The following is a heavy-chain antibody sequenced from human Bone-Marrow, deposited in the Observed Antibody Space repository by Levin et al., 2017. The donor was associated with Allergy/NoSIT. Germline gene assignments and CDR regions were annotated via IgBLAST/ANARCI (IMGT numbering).Heavy chain of an antibody. Sequence: SQTLSLTCNVPSGSIIGSFWSWIRQPPGKGLEWIGGLSLTGNTIYNPSLMNRLTISEDTSKNGFSLTLRSVVAADTALYYCARGPPPMEHTALTPSPYAMDVWGHGTMVTVSS. D-gene: IGHD1/OR15-1a*01. CDR2: LSLTGNT. J-gene: IGHJ6*02. CDR1: SGSIIGSF. V-gene: IGHV4-59*01. CDR3: ARGPPPMEHTALTPSPYAMDV.